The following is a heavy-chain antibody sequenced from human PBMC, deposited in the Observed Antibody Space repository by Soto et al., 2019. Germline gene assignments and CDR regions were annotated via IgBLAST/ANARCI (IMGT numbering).Heavy chain of an antibody. D-gene: IGHD2-21*02. CDR3: TKDVTGDIGADY. Sequence: GGSLRLSCAASGFAFSSCVMSWVRQAPGKGLEWVSTIKTSGDSIFYADPVKGRFTASRDDSRNTLYLQMDSLRAEDTATYYCTKDVTGDIGADYWGPGTPVTVSS. V-gene: IGHV3-23*01. CDR2: IKTSGDSI. CDR1: GFAFSSCV. J-gene: IGHJ4*02.